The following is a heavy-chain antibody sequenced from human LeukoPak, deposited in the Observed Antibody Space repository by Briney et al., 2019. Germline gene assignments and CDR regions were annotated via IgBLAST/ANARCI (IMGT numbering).Heavy chain of an antibody. CDR3: ASQTTMTTVTTATFDI. CDR2: IYSGGST. D-gene: IGHD4-17*01. V-gene: IGHV3-66*04. J-gene: IGHJ3*02. CDR1: GFTVSSNY. Sequence: PGGSLRLSCAASGFTVSSNYMSWVRQAPGKGLEWVSVIYSGGSTYYADSVKGRFTISRDNSKNTLYLQMNSLRAEDTAVYYCASQTTMTTVTTATFDIWGQGTMVTVSS.